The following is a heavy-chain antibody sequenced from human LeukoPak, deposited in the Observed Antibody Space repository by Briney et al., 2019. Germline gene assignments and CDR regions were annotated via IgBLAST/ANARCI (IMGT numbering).Heavy chain of an antibody. J-gene: IGHJ4*02. V-gene: IGHV3-23*01. D-gene: IGHD3-22*01. Sequence: GGSLRLSCAASGFTFINAWMAWVRQTPGKGLEWVSAITGSGAYTNYADSVKGRFTISRDNSKNTIYLQMNSLRAEDTAIYYCAKRSSTASGYFDFWGRGALVTASS. CDR3: AKRSSTASGYFDF. CDR1: GFTFINAW. CDR2: ITGSGAYT.